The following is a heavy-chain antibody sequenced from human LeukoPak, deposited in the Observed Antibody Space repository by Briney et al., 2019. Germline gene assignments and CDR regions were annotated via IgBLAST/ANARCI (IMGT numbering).Heavy chain of an antibody. CDR2: IRSDGYHT. CDR3: ARDYYGSGSYDY. V-gene: IGHV3-30*02. D-gene: IGHD3-10*01. CDR1: GFIFDTHD. Sequence: PGGSLRLSCGASGFIFDTHDMHWVRQAPGKGLEWVAFIRSDGYHTYYADSVKGRFTISRDNAKNSLYLQMNSLRAEDTAVYYCARDYYGSGSYDYWGQGTLVTVSS. J-gene: IGHJ4*02.